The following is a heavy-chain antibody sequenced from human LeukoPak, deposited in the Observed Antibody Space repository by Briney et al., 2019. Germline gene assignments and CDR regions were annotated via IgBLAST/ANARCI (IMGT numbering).Heavy chain of an antibody. J-gene: IGHJ3*02. Sequence: PGGSLRLSCAASGFTLSNYWMIHWVRQVPGKGLQWVSRINDDGNLKTDGRDTGYADSVKGRFTISTDNAKNTLYLQMNSLRAEDTAVYYCARYTQGGYLRAFDIWGQGAMVTVSS. CDR2: INDDGNLKTDGRDT. CDR1: GFTLSNYW. CDR3: ARYTQGGYLRAFDI. D-gene: IGHD1-26*01. V-gene: IGHV3-74*01.